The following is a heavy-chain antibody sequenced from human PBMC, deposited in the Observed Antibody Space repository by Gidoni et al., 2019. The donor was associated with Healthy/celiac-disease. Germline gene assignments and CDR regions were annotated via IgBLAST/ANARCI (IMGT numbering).Heavy chain of an antibody. CDR2: ISSSSSTI. Sequence: EVQLVESGGGLVQPGGSLRLSCAASGFTFSSYSMNWVRQAPGKGLEWVSYISSSSSTIYYADSVKGRFTISRDNAKNSLYLQMNSLRDEDTAVYYCARVLRTMVRGVIIGADYWGQGTLVTVSS. CDR1: GFTFSSYS. V-gene: IGHV3-48*02. D-gene: IGHD3-10*01. CDR3: ARVLRTMVRGVIIGADY. J-gene: IGHJ4*02.